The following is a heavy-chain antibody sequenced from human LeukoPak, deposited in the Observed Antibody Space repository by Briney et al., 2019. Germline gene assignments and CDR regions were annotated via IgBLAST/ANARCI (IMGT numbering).Heavy chain of an antibody. Sequence: GGSLRLSYASSGFTFSSYWMSWVRQAPGKGLEWVANIKQDGSEKYYVDSVKGRFTISRDNAKNSLYLQMNSLRAEDTAVYYCARDPIGYCSSTSCSPRWGQGTLVTVSS. CDR2: IKQDGSEK. CDR3: ARDPIGYCSSTSCSPR. CDR1: GFTFSSYW. V-gene: IGHV3-7*01. J-gene: IGHJ4*02. D-gene: IGHD2-2*01.